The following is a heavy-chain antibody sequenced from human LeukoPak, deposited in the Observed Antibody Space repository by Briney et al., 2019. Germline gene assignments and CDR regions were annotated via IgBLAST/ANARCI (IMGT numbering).Heavy chain of an antibody. Sequence: ASVKVSCKASGYTFTSYAMHWVRQAPGQRLEWMGWINAGNSNTEYSQKFQGRVTITRDTSASTAYMELSSLRSEDTAVYYCARRRLRYFDWLPDYWGQGTLVTVSS. CDR3: ARRRLRYFDWLPDY. CDR1: GYTFTSYA. J-gene: IGHJ4*02. CDR2: INAGNSNT. V-gene: IGHV1-3*01. D-gene: IGHD3-9*01.